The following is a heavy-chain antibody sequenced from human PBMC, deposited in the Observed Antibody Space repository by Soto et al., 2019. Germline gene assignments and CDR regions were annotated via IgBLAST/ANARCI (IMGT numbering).Heavy chain of an antibody. J-gene: IGHJ5*02. V-gene: IGHV4-30-4*01. CDR3: ASVTRRGVGDRSYLNWFDP. CDR1: SGSISDGDYY. Sequence: SETLSLTCTVSSGSISDGDYYWSWIRQPPGKGLEWIGYIYYSGSTYYNPSLRGRIAMAVDTSKNQFSLKVNSVTAADTAVYFCASVTRRGVGDRSYLNWFDPWGQGTLVTVS. CDR2: IYYSGST. D-gene: IGHD2-21*02.